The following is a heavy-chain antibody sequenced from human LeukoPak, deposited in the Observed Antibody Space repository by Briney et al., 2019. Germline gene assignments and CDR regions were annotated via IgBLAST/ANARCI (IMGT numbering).Heavy chain of an antibody. CDR1: GFTFNNYG. CDR2: IRYNGNNQ. V-gene: IGHV3-30*02. J-gene: IGHJ6*03. Sequence: GGALRLSCAASGFTFNNYGMHWVRPAPGKGLEWVAFIRYNGNNQYYADSVKGRFPISRDNSKNTLYLQMNSLKGDDTAVYYCAKDSAFYYIDVWGKGTPVIISS. D-gene: IGHD3-10*01. CDR3: AKDSAFYYIDV.